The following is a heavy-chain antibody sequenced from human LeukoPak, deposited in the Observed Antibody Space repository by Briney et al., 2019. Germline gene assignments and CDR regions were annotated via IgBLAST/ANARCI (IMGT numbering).Heavy chain of an antibody. CDR2: ISGSGGST. CDR1: GFTLSNYA. Sequence: GGSLRLSCAASGFTLSNYAMSWVRQAPGKGLEWVSAISGSGGSTYYADSVKGRFTISRDNSKNTLYLQMNSLRAEDTAVYYCAKVGYSYGYYGMDVWGQGTTVTVSS. J-gene: IGHJ6*02. V-gene: IGHV3-23*01. CDR3: AKVGYSYGYYGMDV. D-gene: IGHD5-18*01.